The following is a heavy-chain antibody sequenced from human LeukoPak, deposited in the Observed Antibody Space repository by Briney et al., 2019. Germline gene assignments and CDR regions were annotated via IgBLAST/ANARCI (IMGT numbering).Heavy chain of an antibody. V-gene: IGHV1-46*01. Sequence: ASVKVSCKASGYTFTSYYIHWVRQAPGQGLEWMGIINPSGGSTSYAQKFQGRVTMTRDMSTSTVYMELSSLRSEDTAVYYCAREGNTAMVAYWGQGTLVTVSS. CDR1: GYTFTSYY. D-gene: IGHD5-18*01. CDR3: AREGNTAMVAY. CDR2: INPSGGST. J-gene: IGHJ4*02.